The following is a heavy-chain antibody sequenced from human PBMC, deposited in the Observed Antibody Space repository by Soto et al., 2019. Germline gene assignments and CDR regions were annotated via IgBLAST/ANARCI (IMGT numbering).Heavy chain of an antibody. CDR2: ISSSSSYI. CDR1: ELNFRSYS. J-gene: IGHJ6*02. D-gene: IGHD5-12*01. CDR3: ARDLPVVDWVYGMDV. Sequence: PGGPVRLSEAASELNFRSYSMNWVRQEPGKRLEWVSSISSSSSYIYYADSVKGRFTISRDNAKNSLYLQMNSLRAEDTAVYYCARDLPVVDWVYGMDVWGQGTTVTVSS. V-gene: IGHV3-21*01.